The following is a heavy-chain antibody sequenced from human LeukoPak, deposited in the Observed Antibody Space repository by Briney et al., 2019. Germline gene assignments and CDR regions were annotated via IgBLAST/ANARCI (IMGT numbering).Heavy chain of an antibody. CDR2: IYSGGSI. CDR1: GFTFSSYW. J-gene: IGHJ3*02. Sequence: PGGSLRLSCAACGFTFSSYWMSWVRQAPGKGLEWVSIIYSGGSIYYADSVKGRFTTSRDNSKNTLYLQMNSLRAEDTAVYYCARGGSYLSAFDIWGQGTMVTVSS. D-gene: IGHD1-26*01. CDR3: ARGGSYLSAFDI. V-gene: IGHV3-53*01.